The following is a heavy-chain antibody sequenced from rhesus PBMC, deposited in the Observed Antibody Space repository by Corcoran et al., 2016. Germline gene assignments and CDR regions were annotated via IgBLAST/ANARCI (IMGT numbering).Heavy chain of an antibody. CDR1: GGSISDYY. Sequence: QVQLQESGPGLVKPSETLSLTCVVSGGSISDYYWSWSRQSPGKGLEWIGRLHGRSGDTDYSPSLKSRVTISLDTSKNHLSLKLTSVTAADTAVYFCAKMVSSWNNPAFDFWGQGLRVTVSS. CDR3: AKMVSSWNNPAFDF. J-gene: IGHJ3*01. V-gene: IGHV4-160*01. D-gene: IGHD1-20*01. CDR2: LHGRSGDT.